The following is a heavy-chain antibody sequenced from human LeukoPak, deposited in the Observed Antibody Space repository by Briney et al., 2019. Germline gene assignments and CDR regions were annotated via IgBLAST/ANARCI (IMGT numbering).Heavy chain of an antibody. Sequence: GGSPRLSCAAFGFTFSNYGINWVRQAPGKGLEWVSALSGGGGGTYYADSVKGRFTISRDNSKNTLYLQMNNLRAEDTAVYYCAKDGGIVGARSFDYWGQGTLVTVSS. V-gene: IGHV3-23*01. CDR2: LSGGGGGT. CDR3: AKDGGIVGARSFDY. CDR1: GFTFSNYG. J-gene: IGHJ4*02. D-gene: IGHD1-26*01.